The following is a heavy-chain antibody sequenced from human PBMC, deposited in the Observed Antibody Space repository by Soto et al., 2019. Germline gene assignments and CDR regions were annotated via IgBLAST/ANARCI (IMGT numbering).Heavy chain of an antibody. Sequence: GGSLRLSCAASGFTFSSYGMHWVRQAPGKGLEWVAVISYDGSNKYYADSVKGRFTISRDNSKNTLYLQMNSLRAEDTAVYYCAKDKLAVEVAAPFDDWGQGT. CDR3: AKDKLAVEVAAPFDD. V-gene: IGHV3-30*18. J-gene: IGHJ4*02. D-gene: IGHD6-19*01. CDR1: GFTFSSYG. CDR2: ISYDGSNK.